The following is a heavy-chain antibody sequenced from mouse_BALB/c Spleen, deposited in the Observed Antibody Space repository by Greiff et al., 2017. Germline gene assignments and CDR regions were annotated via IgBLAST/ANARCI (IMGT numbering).Heavy chain of an antibody. CDR1: GYAFSSSW. CDR2: IYPGDGDT. Sequence: VQLQQSGPELVKPGASVKISCKASGYAFSSSWMNWVKQRPGQGLEWIGRIYPGDGDTNYNGKFKGKATLTADKSSSTAYMQLSSLTSVDSAVYFCARQEGPYGNPFDYWGQGTTLTVSS. D-gene: IGHD2-1*01. V-gene: IGHV1-82*01. CDR3: ARQEGPYGNPFDY. J-gene: IGHJ2*01.